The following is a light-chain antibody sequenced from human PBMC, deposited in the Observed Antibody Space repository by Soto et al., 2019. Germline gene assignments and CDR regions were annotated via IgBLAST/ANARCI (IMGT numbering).Light chain of an antibody. V-gene: IGKV3-11*01. CDR1: QSISSF. CDR2: DAS. Sequence: EIALTQSPATLSLSPGERATLSCRASQSISSFLTWSQHKPGQAPSLLIYDASKRATGIPARFSGSGSGTDFTLTISSLEPEDFGVYYCQQGSNWYTIGPGTKLEIK. CDR3: QQGSNWYT. J-gene: IGKJ2*01.